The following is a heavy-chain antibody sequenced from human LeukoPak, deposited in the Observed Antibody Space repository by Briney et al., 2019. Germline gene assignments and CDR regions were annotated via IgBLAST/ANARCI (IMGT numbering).Heavy chain of an antibody. CDR3: ARAGAHCSSTSCPEGFDY. V-gene: IGHV6-1*01. J-gene: IGHJ4*02. CDR1: GDSVPSNSAA. D-gene: IGHD2-2*01. Sequence: SQTLSLTCAISGDSVPSNSAAWNWIRQSPSRGLEWLGRTYYRSKWYNDYAVSVKSRITINPDTSKNQFSLQLNSVTPGDTAVYYCARAGAHCSSTSCPEGFDYWGQGALVTVSS. CDR2: TYYRSKWYN.